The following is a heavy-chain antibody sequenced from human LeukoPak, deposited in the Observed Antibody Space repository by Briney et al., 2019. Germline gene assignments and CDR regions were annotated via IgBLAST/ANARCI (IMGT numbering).Heavy chain of an antibody. CDR2: IIPIFGTA. Sequence: PSVKVSCKASGGTFSSYAISWVRQAPGQGLEWMGGIIPIFGTANYAQKFQGRVTITADESTSTAYMELSSLRSEDTAVYYCARARVAARLTPFDYLGQGTLVTVSS. J-gene: IGHJ4*02. CDR3: ARARVAARLTPFDY. CDR1: GGTFSSYA. V-gene: IGHV1-69*13. D-gene: IGHD6-6*01.